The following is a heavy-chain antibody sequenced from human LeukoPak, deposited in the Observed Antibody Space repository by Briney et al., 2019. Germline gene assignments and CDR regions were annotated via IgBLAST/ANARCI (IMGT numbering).Heavy chain of an antibody. Sequence: PGRSLRLSCAASGFTFDDYAMHWVRQAPGRGLEWVTTISWNSGIKGYADSVKGRFTISRDNAKNYLYLQMNSLRAEDTALYYCTKGTTATGHHSFDYWGQGTLVTVSS. CDR2: ISWNSGIK. CDR1: GFTFDDYA. V-gene: IGHV3-9*01. J-gene: IGHJ4*02. D-gene: IGHD6-13*01. CDR3: TKGTTATGHHSFDY.